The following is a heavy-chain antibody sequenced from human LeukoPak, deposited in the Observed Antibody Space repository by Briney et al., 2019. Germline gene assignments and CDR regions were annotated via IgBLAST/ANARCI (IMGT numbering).Heavy chain of an antibody. D-gene: IGHD5-24*01. CDR3: ARGDGYNFFDY. CDR1: GFSVTNNY. CDR2: FYVGGAT. Sequence: GSLRLSCAVSGFSVTNNYMSWVRQAPGKGLQRVSVFYVGGATYYADSVKGRFTISRDNSENTLYLQMKSLRAEDTAVYYCARGDGYNFFDYWGQGTLVTVSS. V-gene: IGHV3-53*01. J-gene: IGHJ4*02.